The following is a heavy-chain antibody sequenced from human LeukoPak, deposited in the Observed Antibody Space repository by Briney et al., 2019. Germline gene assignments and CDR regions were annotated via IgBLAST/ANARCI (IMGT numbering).Heavy chain of an antibody. CDR2: INHSGST. D-gene: IGHD2-2*01. V-gene: IGHV4-34*01. Sequence: PSETLSLTCAVYGGSFSGYYWSWIRQPPGKGLEWIGEINHSGSTNYNPSLKSRVTISVDTSKNQFSLKLSSVTAADTAVYYCARAGVVVPYYYYYGMDVWGQGTTVTVSS. CDR1: GGSFSGYY. CDR3: ARAGVVVPYYYYYGMDV. J-gene: IGHJ6*02.